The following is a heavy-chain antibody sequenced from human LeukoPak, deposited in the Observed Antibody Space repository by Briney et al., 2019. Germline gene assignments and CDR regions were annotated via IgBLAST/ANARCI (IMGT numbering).Heavy chain of an antibody. CDR1: GFTFSSYS. J-gene: IGHJ4*02. CDR2: ISNSSSYI. CDR3: ARRVAVADNYFDY. Sequence: GRSLRLSCAASGFTFSSYSMNWVRQAPGKGLEWVSSISNSSSYIYYADSVKGRFTISRDNAKNSLYLQMNSLRAEDTGVYYCARRVAVADNYFDYWGQGTLVTVSS. D-gene: IGHD6-19*01. V-gene: IGHV3-21*01.